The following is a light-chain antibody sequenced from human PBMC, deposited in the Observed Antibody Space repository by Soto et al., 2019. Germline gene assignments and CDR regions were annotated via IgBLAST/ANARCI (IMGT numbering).Light chain of an antibody. CDR1: SSDVGGYNY. V-gene: IGLV2-14*01. J-gene: IGLJ1*01. CDR2: DVS. CDR3: SSYTSSSPHYG. Sequence: QSVLTQPASVSGSPGQSITISCTGTSSDVGGYNYVSWYQQHPGKAPKLMIYDVSNRPSGVSNRFSGSKSGNTASLTISGLQAEDEADYYCSSYTSSSPHYGFGTGTKLTVL.